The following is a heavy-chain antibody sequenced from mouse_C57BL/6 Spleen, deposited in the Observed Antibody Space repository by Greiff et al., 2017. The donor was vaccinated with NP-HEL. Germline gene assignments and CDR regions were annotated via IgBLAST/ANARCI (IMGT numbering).Heavy chain of an antibody. CDR2: IDPSDSET. D-gene: IGHD2-5*01. V-gene: IGHV1-52*01. J-gene: IGHJ3*01. Sequence: VQLQQPGAELVRPGSSVKLSCKASGYTFTSYWMHWVKQRPIQGLEWIGNIDPSDSETHYNQKFKDKATLTVDKSSSTAYMQLSSLTSEDSAVYYCARVGGAYYSNFFAYWGQGTLVTVSA. CDR3: ARVGGAYYSNFFAY. CDR1: GYTFTSYW.